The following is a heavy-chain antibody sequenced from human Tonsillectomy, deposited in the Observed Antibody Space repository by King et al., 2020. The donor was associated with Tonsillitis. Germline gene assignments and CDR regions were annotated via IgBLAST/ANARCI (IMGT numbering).Heavy chain of an antibody. CDR3: TRKYYYDSSGNAIDF. CDR2: IRSKSYGWTT. Sequence: VQLVESGGALVQPGRSLRLSCTASGFTFGDFTMNWIRQAPGKGLEWVGSIRSKSYGWTTEYAASVKGRFTITRDDSKGIAYLHMNSLKTEDTAIYHCTRKYYYDSSGNAIDFWGQGTLVTVSS. J-gene: IGHJ4*02. D-gene: IGHD3-22*01. V-gene: IGHV3-49*03. CDR1: GFTFGDFT.